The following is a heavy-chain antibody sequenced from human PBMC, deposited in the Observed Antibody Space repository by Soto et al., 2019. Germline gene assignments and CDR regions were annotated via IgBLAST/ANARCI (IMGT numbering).Heavy chain of an antibody. CDR3: VSSGFLSTVTLYYYYYGMDV. D-gene: IGHD4-17*01. V-gene: IGHV1-2*04. CDR1: GYTFTGYY. J-gene: IGHJ6*02. Sequence: ASVKVSCKASGYTFTGYYMHWVRQAPGQGLEWKGWINPNSGGTNYAQKFQGWVTMTRDTSISTAYIELSRLRSDDAAVYYCVSSGFLSTVTLYYYYYGMDVCGQGTTVTVAS. CDR2: INPNSGGT.